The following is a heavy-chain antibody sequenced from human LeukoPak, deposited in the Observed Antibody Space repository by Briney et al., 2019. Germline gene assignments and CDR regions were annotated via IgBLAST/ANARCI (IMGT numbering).Heavy chain of an antibody. Sequence: VASVTVSCKASGGTFSSYAISWVRQAPGQGLEWMGGIIPIFGTANYAQKFQGRVTITADEYTRTAYMELSSVRCEETAVYECARAQGLSTRPGPYYYYYGMHFWGQGTTVTVSS. J-gene: IGHJ6*02. CDR1: GGTFSSYA. CDR2: IIPIFGTA. V-gene: IGHV1-69*13. CDR3: ARAQGLSTRPGPYYYYYGMHF. D-gene: IGHD4/OR15-4a*01.